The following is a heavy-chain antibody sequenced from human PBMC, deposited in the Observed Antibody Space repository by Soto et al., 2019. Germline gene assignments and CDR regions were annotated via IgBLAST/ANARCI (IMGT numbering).Heavy chain of an antibody. J-gene: IGHJ6*02. V-gene: IGHV1-18*01. CDR2: INPDNGNT. CDR1: GYTFTRSG. D-gene: IGHD3-9*01. Sequence: ASVKVSCKASGYTFTRSGISWLLQAPGQGLEWLGWINPDNGNTNYAQHLQGRVSLTTDTSTSTAYMDLRSLRSDDTAVYYCAREKVITTLGVYYMSYSGMDVWG. CDR3: AREKVITTLGVYYMSYSGMDV.